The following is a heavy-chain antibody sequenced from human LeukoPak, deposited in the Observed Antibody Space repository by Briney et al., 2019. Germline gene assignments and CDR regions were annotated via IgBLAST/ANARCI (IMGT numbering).Heavy chain of an antibody. CDR2: ISTTGTI. CDR1: GFTFSRFN. V-gene: IGHV3-48*01. Sequence: LSGGSLRLSCAASGFTFSRFNMNWLRQAPGKGLEWLSYISTTGTIYYAESVKGRFSISRDNAKNSLYLQMNSLRPEDTAVYYCARDSLIFGVVTTFDYWGQGTLVTVS. CDR3: ARDSLIFGVVTTFDY. D-gene: IGHD3-3*01. J-gene: IGHJ4*02.